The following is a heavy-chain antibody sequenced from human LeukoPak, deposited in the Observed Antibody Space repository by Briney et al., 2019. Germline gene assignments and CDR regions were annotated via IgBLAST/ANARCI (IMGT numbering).Heavy chain of an antibody. D-gene: IGHD2-2*01. CDR3: ARYPSVTDAFDI. V-gene: IGHV4-4*07. J-gene: IGHJ3*02. CDR2: IYTSGST. CDR1: GGSISSYY. Sequence: SSETLSLTCTVSGGSISSYYWSWIRQPAGKGLEWIGRIYTSGSTNYNPSLKSRVTMSVDTSKNQFSLKLGSVTAADTAVYYCARYPSVTDAFDIWGQGTMVTVSS.